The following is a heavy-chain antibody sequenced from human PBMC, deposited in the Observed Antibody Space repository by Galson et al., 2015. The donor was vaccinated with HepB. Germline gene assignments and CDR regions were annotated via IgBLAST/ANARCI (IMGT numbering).Heavy chain of an antibody. CDR3: ARQVGFTSGSYDY. CDR1: GFTFSRFT. D-gene: IGHD1-26*01. CDR2: ISWGSNYI. V-gene: IGHV3-21*01. J-gene: IGHJ4*02. Sequence: PLRLSCAASGFTFSRFTMNWVRHVPGEGLEWVSSISWGSNYIYYADSVKGRFTISRDNAKDSLFLQVSSLRVEDTAVYYCARQVGFTSGSYDYWGQGTLVTVSS.